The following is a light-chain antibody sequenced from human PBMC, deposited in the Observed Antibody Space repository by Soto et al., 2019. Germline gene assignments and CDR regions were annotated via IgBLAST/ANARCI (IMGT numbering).Light chain of an antibody. V-gene: IGLV2-14*01. CDR3: SSYTSRSTL. J-gene: IGLJ2*01. CDR2: AVS. Sequence: QSALTQPASVSGSPGQSITISCTGTSSDVGGYNYVSWYQQHPGKAPKLMIYAVSNRPSGVSNRFSGSKSGNTASLTISGLQAEDEADYYCSSYTSRSTLFGGGTKLTVL. CDR1: SSDVGGYNY.